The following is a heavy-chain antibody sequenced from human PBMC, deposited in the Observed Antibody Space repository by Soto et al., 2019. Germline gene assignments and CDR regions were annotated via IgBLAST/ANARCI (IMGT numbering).Heavy chain of an antibody. Sequence: GGSLRLSCAASGFTVSSNYMSWVRQAPGKGLEWVSVIYSGGSTYYADSVKGRFTISRDNSKNTLYLQMNSLRAEDTAVYYCARASYCGGDCYPFDYWGQGTLVTVSS. CDR1: GFTVSSNY. CDR3: ARASYCGGDCYPFDY. J-gene: IGHJ4*02. CDR2: IYSGGST. V-gene: IGHV3-53*01. D-gene: IGHD2-21*02.